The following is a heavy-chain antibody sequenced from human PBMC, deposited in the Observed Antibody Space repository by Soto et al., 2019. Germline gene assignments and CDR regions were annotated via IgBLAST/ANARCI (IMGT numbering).Heavy chain of an antibody. Sequence: XSVKVSCKASVYTFTSFDINWVRLAAGQGLEWMGWMNPDSGDTGYAQKFQGRVTMTRTTSISTAYMELRSLRSEDTAVYYCARSPDFWSGYYSGHHFDYWGQGTLVTVSS. D-gene: IGHD3-3*01. J-gene: IGHJ4*02. V-gene: IGHV1-8*01. CDR1: VYTFTSFD. CDR2: MNPDSGDT. CDR3: ARSPDFWSGYYSGHHFDY.